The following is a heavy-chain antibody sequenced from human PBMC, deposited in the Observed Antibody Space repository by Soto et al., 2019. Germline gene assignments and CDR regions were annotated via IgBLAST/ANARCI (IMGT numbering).Heavy chain of an antibody. V-gene: IGHV1-18*01. CDR2: ISAYNGNT. CDR3: ARDPPPPDC. CDR1: GYTFASYA. Sequence: QVQLVQSGAEVKKPGASVKVSCKASGYTFASYAISWMRQAPGQGLEWMGWISAYNGNTNYAQKLQGRVTMPTDTSTSTAYRELRSLRSDDTAVYYWARDPPPPDCWGQGTLVTVSS. J-gene: IGHJ4*02.